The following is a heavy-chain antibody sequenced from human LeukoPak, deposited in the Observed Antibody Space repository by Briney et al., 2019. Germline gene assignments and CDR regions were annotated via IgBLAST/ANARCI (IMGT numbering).Heavy chain of an antibody. V-gene: IGHV1-69*13. Sequence: SVKVSCKASGGTFSSYAISWVRQAPGQGLEWMGGIIPIFGTANYAQKFQGRVTITADESTSTAYMELSSLRSEDTAVYYCAREMTTVNLVMRVNDYWGQGTLVTVSS. J-gene: IGHJ4*02. CDR2: IIPIFGTA. CDR3: AREMTTVNLVMRVNDY. CDR1: GGTFSSYA. D-gene: IGHD4-17*01.